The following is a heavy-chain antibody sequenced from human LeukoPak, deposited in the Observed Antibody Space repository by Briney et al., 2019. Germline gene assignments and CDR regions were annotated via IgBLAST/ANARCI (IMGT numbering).Heavy chain of an antibody. CDR1: RFSFRSFE. V-gene: IGHV3-48*03. J-gene: IGHJ6*04. Sequence: PRGSLTLSCAASRFSFRSFEMSWVRQAPGKGLGGIAYISSASGTIYHADSVKGRFTISRDNANNSLYLQMNSLRAEDTAIYYCGRSTELSDPYFYYGMDVWGEGTTVTVSS. CDR2: ISSASGTI. D-gene: IGHD1-26*01. CDR3: GRSTELSDPYFYYGMDV.